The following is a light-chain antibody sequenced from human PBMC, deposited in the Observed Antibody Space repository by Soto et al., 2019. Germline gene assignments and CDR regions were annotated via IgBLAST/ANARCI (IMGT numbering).Light chain of an antibody. CDR3: SSYGGSNNVL. V-gene: IGLV2-8*01. J-gene: IGLJ2*01. Sequence: QSALTQPPSASGSPGQSVTISCTGTSSDVGGYNYVSWYQQYPGKAPTLMIYEDRKRPSGVPDRFSGSKSGNTASLTVSGLQAEDEADYYCSSYGGSNNVLFGGGTKVTVL. CDR1: SSDVGGYNY. CDR2: EDR.